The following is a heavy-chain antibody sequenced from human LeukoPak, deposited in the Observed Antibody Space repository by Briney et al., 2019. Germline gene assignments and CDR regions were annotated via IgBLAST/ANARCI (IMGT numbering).Heavy chain of an antibody. V-gene: IGHV3-7*01. Sequence: GPLRLSCADSGFTFSSYWMSWVRQAPGKGLEWVANIKQDGSEKYYVDAVKGRFTSSRDNAKNSLYLQMNSLRAEDTAVYYCARVGYYYYYGMDVWGQGTTVTVSS. CDR3: ARVGYYYYYGMDV. CDR1: GFTFSSYW. CDR2: IKQDGSEK. J-gene: IGHJ6*02.